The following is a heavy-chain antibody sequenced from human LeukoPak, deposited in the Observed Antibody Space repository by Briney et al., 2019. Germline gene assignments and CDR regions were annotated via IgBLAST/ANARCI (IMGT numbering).Heavy chain of an antibody. D-gene: IGHD6-19*01. Sequence: GGSLRLSCAASGFTFSSYEMNWVRQAPGKGLEWVSYISNSGSTIYYADSVKGRFTISRDNAKNSLYLQMNSLRAEDTAVYYCAAPGIAVAGTKVDWFYLWGPGTLVTVSS. CDR1: GFTFSSYE. CDR3: AAPGIAVAGTKVDWFYL. V-gene: IGHV3-48*03. CDR2: ISNSGSTI. J-gene: IGHJ5*02.